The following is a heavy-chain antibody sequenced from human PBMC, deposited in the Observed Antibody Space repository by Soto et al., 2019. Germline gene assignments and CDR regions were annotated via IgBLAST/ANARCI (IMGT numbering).Heavy chain of an antibody. V-gene: IGHV4-34*01. CDR3: ARVACTSCSFCY. CDR2: INHSGST. J-gene: IGHJ4*02. CDR1: GGSFSGYY. Sequence: PSETLSLTCAVYGGSFSGYYWSWIRQPPGKGLEWIGEINHSGSTNYNPSLKSRVTISVDTSKNQFSLKLSSVTAADTAMYYCARVACTSCSFCYWGQGTLVTVSS. D-gene: IGHD2-2*01.